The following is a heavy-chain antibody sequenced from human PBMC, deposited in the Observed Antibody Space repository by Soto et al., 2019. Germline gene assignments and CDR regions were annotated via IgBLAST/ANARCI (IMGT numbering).Heavy chain of an antibody. Sequence: QVQLVQSGAEVKKPGSSVKVSCKASGGIFSTYAISWLRQAPGQGLEWMGGIIPLFGTPNYAQRFQGRVTITAEEPTSTAYMELSRLRSEDTPVYYCARDRDDYGSGNYYNRIDFWGQGTLVTVSS. V-gene: IGHV1-69*01. CDR3: ARDRDDYGSGNYYNRIDF. D-gene: IGHD3-10*01. CDR2: IIPLFGTP. CDR1: GGIFSTYA. J-gene: IGHJ4*02.